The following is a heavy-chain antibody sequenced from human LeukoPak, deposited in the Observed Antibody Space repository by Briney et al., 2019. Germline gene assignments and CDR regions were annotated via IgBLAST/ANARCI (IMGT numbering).Heavy chain of an antibody. Sequence: GGSLRLSCAASGFTFSSYDMNWVRQAPGKGLEWVSYISSSGSTIYYADSVKGRLTISRDNAKNSLYLQMSSLRAEDTAAYYCARVSSGSYYILDYWGQGTLVTVSS. CDR3: ARVSSGSYYILDY. D-gene: IGHD1-26*01. CDR2: ISSSGSTI. CDR1: GFTFSSYD. V-gene: IGHV3-48*03. J-gene: IGHJ4*02.